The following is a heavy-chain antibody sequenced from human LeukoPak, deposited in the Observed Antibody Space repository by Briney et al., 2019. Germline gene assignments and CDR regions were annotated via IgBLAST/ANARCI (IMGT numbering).Heavy chain of an antibody. CDR3: ARVIVFRGYMDV. CDR2: ISSSSSYI. Sequence: GGSLRLSCAASGFTFSSHSMNWVRQAPGKGLEWVSSISSSSSYIYYADSVKGRFTISRDNAKNSLYLQMNSLRAEDTAVYYCARVIVFRGYMDVWGKGTTVTVSS. CDR1: GFTFSSHS. D-gene: IGHD1-26*01. V-gene: IGHV3-21*01. J-gene: IGHJ6*03.